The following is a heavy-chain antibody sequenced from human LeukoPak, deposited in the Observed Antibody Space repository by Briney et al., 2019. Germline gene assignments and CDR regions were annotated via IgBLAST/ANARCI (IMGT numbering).Heavy chain of an antibody. CDR2: IYHSGST. Sequence: PSETLSLTCTVSGGSISSGGYYWSWIRQPPGKGLEWIGYIYHSGSTYYNPSLKSRVTISVDRSKNQFSLKLSSVTAADTAVYYCARAPYSGSPGRAFDIWGQGTMVTVSS. D-gene: IGHD1-26*01. V-gene: IGHV4-30-2*01. CDR1: GGSISSGGYY. J-gene: IGHJ3*02. CDR3: ARAPYSGSPGRAFDI.